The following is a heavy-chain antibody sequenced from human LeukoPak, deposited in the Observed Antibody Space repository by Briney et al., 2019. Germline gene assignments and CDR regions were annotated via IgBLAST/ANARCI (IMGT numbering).Heavy chain of an antibody. CDR1: GGTFSSYA. D-gene: IGHD6-13*01. V-gene: IGHV1-69*01. J-gene: IGHJ6*02. Sequence: ASVTVSFTASGGTFSSYAISWVRQAPGQGLEWMGGIIPIFGTANYAQKFQGRVTITADESTSTAYMELSSLRSEDTAVYYCASRYPEQQLVGRPTEHYYYYGMDVWGQGTTVTVSS. CDR2: IIPIFGTA. CDR3: ASRYPEQQLVGRPTEHYYYYGMDV.